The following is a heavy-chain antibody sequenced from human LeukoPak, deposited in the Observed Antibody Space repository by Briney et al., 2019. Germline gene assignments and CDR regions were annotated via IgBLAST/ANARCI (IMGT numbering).Heavy chain of an antibody. V-gene: IGHV3-21*01. CDR1: RFTFSNAW. CDR3: AREDIVAKIDLDY. D-gene: IGHD5-12*01. Sequence: PGGSLRLSCAASRFTFSNAWMNWVRQAPGKGLEWVSSISSSSSYIYYADSVKGRFTISRDNAKNSLYLQMNSLRAEDTAVYYCAREDIVAKIDLDYWGQGTLVTVSS. CDR2: ISSSSSYI. J-gene: IGHJ4*02.